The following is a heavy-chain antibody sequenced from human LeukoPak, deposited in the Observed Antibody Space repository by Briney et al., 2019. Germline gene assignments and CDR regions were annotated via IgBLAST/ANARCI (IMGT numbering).Heavy chain of an antibody. D-gene: IGHD1-14*01. V-gene: IGHV3-33*06. CDR3: AKNWDRLDS. CDR1: GFTFSSYG. J-gene: IGHJ4*02. Sequence: GGSLRLSCAASGFTFSSYGMHWVRQAPGKGLEWVAVIWYDGSNKYYADSVKGRFTISRDNSKNTLSLQMSSLRQEDTAVYYCAKNWDRLDSWGQGTLVTVSS. CDR2: IWYDGSNK.